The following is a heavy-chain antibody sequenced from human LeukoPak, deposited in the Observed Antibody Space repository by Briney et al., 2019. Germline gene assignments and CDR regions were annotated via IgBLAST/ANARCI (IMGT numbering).Heavy chain of an antibody. V-gene: IGHV4-34*01. CDR1: GGSLSGYY. D-gene: IGHD5/OR15-5a*01. CDR2: INHSGST. CDR3: AMSPGTFNI. Sequence: PSETLSLTCAVYGGSLSGYYWSWIRQPPGKRLEWIGEINHSGSTKYNPSPKSRVTISIDTSKNQFSLKLSSVTAADTAMYFCAMSPGTFNIWGQGTMVTVSS. J-gene: IGHJ3*02.